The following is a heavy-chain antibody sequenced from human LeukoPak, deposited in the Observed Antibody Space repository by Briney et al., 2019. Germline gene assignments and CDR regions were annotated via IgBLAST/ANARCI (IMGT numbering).Heavy chain of an antibody. V-gene: IGHV3-23*01. Sequence: GGSLRLSCGASGFAFSGSSMSWVRQAPGKRLEWVSTISGSAGTTYYADSVKGRFTIFRDFSDNILYLFLSSLKAEDAAIYYCAYHPGGSFDYWGQGTLVSVSS. J-gene: IGHJ4*02. D-gene: IGHD3-16*01. CDR2: ISGSAGTT. CDR1: GFAFSGSS. CDR3: AYHPGGSFDY.